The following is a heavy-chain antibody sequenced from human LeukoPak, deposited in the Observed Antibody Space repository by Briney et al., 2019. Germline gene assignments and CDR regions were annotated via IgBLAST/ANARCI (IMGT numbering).Heavy chain of an antibody. CDR2: IKSKTDGGTT. J-gene: IGHJ4*02. Sequence: GGSLRLSCAASGFTFSNAWMSWVRQAPQEGLEWVGRIKSKTDGGTTDYAAPVKGRFTISRDDSKNTLYLQMNSLKTEDTAVYYCTPKSGSYYYYWGQGTLVTVSS. CDR3: TPKSGSYYYY. D-gene: IGHD1-26*01. V-gene: IGHV3-15*01. CDR1: GFTFSNAW.